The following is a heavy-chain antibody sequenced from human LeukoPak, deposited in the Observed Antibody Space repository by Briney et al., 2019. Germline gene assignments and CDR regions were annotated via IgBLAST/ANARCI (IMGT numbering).Heavy chain of an antibody. CDR1: GFTFSSYG. CDR2: ISYDGSNK. Sequence: GRSLRLSCAASGFTFSSYGMHWVRQAPGKGLEWVAVISYDGSNKYYADSVKGRFTISRDNSKNTLYLQMNSLRAEDTAVYYCARELISLSNYYFDDWGQGTLVTVSS. CDR3: ARELISLSNYYFDD. V-gene: IGHV3-30*03. J-gene: IGHJ4*02. D-gene: IGHD2/OR15-2a*01.